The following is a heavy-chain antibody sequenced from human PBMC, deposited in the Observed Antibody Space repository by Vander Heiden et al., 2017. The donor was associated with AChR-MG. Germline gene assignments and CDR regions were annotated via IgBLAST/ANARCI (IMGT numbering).Heavy chain of an antibody. J-gene: IGHJ6*03. V-gene: IGHV3-11*01. CDR3: ARARYSSSWDAVFYYYMDV. CDR2: ISSSGSTI. Sequence: QVQLVESGGGLVKPGGSLRLSCAASGFTFSDYYMGWIRQAPGKGLEWVSYISSSGSTIYYADSVKGRFTISRDNAKNSLYLQMNSLRAEDTAVYYCARARYSSSWDAVFYYYMDVWGKGTTVTVSS. CDR1: GFTFSDYY. D-gene: IGHD6-13*01.